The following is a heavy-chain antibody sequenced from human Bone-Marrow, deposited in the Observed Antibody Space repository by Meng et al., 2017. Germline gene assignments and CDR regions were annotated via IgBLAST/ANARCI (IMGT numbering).Heavy chain of an antibody. CDR2: IYHSGST. V-gene: IGHV4-38-2*02. Sequence: SETLSLTCTVSGYSISSGYYWGWIRQPPGKGLEWIGSIYHSGSTYYNPSLKSRVTISVDTSKNQFSLKLSSVTAADTAVYYCARNTYYYDSSGPYWGQGTRVTVSS. D-gene: IGHD3-22*01. CDR1: GYSISSGYY. CDR3: ARNTYYYDSSGPY. J-gene: IGHJ4*02.